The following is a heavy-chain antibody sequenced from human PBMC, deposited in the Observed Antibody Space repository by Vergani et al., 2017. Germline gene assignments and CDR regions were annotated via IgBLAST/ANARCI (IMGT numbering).Heavy chain of an antibody. V-gene: IGHV3-66*01. Sequence: EVRLVDSGGGLVQPGGSLRLSCAASGFSVSDKYMSWVRQAPGKGLEWVSILYVVGTSDYADSVKGRFTVSRDISKNTLHLQLNSLRVEDTAVYFCSYGMDVWGQGTTVTVSS. CDR2: LYVVGTS. CDR1: GFSVSDKY. J-gene: IGHJ6*01. CDR3: SYGMDV.